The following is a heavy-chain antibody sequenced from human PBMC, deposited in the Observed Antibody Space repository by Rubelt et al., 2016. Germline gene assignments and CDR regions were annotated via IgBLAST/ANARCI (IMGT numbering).Heavy chain of an antibody. CDR3: AKGKAGEWLRNNWFDP. Sequence: KVSGYTLTELSMHWVRQAPGKGLEWMGGFDPEDGETIYAQKFQGRVTMTEDTSTDTAYMELSSLRSEDTAVYYCAKGKAGEWLRNNWFDPWGQGTLVTVSS. CDR2: FDPEDGET. J-gene: IGHJ5*02. CDR1: GYTLTELS. V-gene: IGHV1-24*01. D-gene: IGHD5-12*01.